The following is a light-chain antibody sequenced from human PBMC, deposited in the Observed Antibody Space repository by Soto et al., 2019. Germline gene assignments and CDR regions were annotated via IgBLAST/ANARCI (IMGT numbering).Light chain of an antibody. Sequence: EIVLTQSPGTLSLSPVERATLSCRASQSVSSSYLAWYQQKPGQAPSLLIYGASSRATGIPDRFSGSGSGTDFALTINRLEPEDFAVYYWQQYGRSSFTFGQGTKLEIK. CDR1: QSVSSSY. V-gene: IGKV3-20*01. J-gene: IGKJ2*01. CDR3: QQYGRSSFT. CDR2: GAS.